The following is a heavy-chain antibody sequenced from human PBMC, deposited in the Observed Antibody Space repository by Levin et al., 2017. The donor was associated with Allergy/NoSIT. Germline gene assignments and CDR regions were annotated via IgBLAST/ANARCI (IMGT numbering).Heavy chain of an antibody. CDR3: ARGKQSSSTWYIPNDY. CDR2: IYYSGST. Sequence: RSSETLSLTCTVSGGSIRNYYWTWIRQPPGKRLEWIGYIYYSGSTEYNPSLESRVTMSVDTSKNQFSLRLSSVTAADTAVYYCARGKQSSSTWYIPNDYWGQGTLVTVSS. CDR1: GGSIRNYY. J-gene: IGHJ4*02. D-gene: IGHD6-13*01. V-gene: IGHV4-59*01.